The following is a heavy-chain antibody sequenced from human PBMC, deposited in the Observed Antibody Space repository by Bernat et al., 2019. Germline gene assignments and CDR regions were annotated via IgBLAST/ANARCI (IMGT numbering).Heavy chain of an antibody. J-gene: IGHJ2*01. D-gene: IGHD6-13*01. CDR2: ISSDGANK. CDR1: GFTFTSYA. CDR3: ARDPRSSSLLWWYFDL. V-gene: IGHV3-30*02. Sequence: QVQLVESGGGVVQPGGSLRLSCAASGFTFTSYAMHWVRQAPGKGLEWVAFISSDGANKNNADSVKGRFTISRDNSKNTLYLQMNSLRAEDTAVYYCARDPRSSSLLWWYFDLWGRGTLVTVSS.